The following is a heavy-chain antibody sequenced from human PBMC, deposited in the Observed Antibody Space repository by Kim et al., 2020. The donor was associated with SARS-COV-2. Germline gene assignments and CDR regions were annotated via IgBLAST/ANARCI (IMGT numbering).Heavy chain of an antibody. J-gene: IGHJ4*02. CDR1: GFTFSSYA. Sequence: GGSLRLSCAASGFTFSSYAMHWVRQAPGKGLEYVSAISSNGGSTYYANSVKGRFTISRDNSKNTLYLQMGSLRAEDMAVYYCARGGAAEFWGQGTLVTVS. CDR3: ARGGAAEF. CDR2: ISSNGGST. D-gene: IGHD6-13*01. V-gene: IGHV3-64*01.